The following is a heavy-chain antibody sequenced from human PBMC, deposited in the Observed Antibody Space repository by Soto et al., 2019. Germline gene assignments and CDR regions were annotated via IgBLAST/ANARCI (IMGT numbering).Heavy chain of an antibody. V-gene: IGHV1-46*01. D-gene: IGHD6-13*01. Sequence: ASVKVSCKASGYTFTSYYMHWVRQAPGQGLEWMGIIYPSGGSTSYAQKFQGRVTMTRDTSTSTVYMELSSLRSEDTAVYYCARPIAAAGTSLSNRMDVWGQGTTVTVSS. CDR2: IYPSGGST. CDR3: ARPIAAAGTSLSNRMDV. CDR1: GYTFTSYY. J-gene: IGHJ6*02.